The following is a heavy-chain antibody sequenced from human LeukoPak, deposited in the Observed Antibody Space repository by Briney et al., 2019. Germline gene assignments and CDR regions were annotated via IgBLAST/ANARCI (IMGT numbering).Heavy chain of an antibody. D-gene: IGHD3-22*01. CDR1: GYSFTSYW. CDR2: IYPGDSDT. J-gene: IGHJ4*02. CDR3: ARTRYYYDGSGRYYYFDY. V-gene: IGHV5-51*01. Sequence: GESLKISCKGSGYSFTSYWIGWVRQMPGKGLEWMGIIYPGDSDTRYSPSFQGQVTISADKSISTVYLQWSSLKASDTAMYYCARTRYYYDGSGRYYYFDYWGQGTLVTVSS.